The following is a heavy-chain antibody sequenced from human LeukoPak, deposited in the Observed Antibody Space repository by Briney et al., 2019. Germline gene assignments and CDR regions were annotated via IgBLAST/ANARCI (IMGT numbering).Heavy chain of an antibody. V-gene: IGHV3-30*18. J-gene: IGHJ4*02. D-gene: IGHD3-9*01. Sequence: PGRSLRLSCAASGFTFSNYGMHWVRQAPGKGLEWVAIISYDGSNKYYADSVKGRFTISRDNSKNTLYLQMNSLRAEDTAVYYCAKAGDLRYFDWLLTEPPDYWGQGTLVTVSS. CDR2: ISYDGSNK. CDR1: GFTFSNYG. CDR3: AKAGDLRYFDWLLTEPPDY.